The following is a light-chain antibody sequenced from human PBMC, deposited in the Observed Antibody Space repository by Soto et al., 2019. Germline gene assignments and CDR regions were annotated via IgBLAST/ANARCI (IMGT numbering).Light chain of an antibody. Sequence: DIQMTQSPSSLSASVGDRVTITCQANQDISNYLNWYQQKPGKAPKLLIYDASNLKTGVPSRFSGSGSATDFTFTISSLQPEDIATYYCQQYDDLWTFGPGTKVDIK. J-gene: IGKJ3*01. CDR3: QQYDDLWT. V-gene: IGKV1-33*01. CDR1: QDISNY. CDR2: DAS.